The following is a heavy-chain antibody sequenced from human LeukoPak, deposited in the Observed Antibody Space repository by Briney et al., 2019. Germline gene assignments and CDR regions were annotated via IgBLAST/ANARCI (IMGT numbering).Heavy chain of an antibody. J-gene: IGHJ5*02. CDR3: ARLSPPIASFCSGGTCYSGGFDP. V-gene: IGHV1-18*01. Sequence: ASVKVSCKASGYTFINYGINWLRQAPGQGLEWMGWITTYNDNTYYVQNFQGRVTMTADTSTSTAYMEVRSLRSDDTAVYYCARLSPPIASFCSGGTCYSGGFDPWGQGTLVTVSS. D-gene: IGHD2-15*01. CDR2: ITTYNDNT. CDR1: GYTFINYG.